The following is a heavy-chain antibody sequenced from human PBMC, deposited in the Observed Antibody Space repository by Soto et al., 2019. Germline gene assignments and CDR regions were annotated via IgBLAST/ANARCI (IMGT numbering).Heavy chain of an antibody. CDR3: AREIAARPWYYYYGMDV. J-gene: IGHJ6*02. CDR2: ISAYNGNT. V-gene: IGHV1-18*01. D-gene: IGHD6-6*01. Sequence: ASVKVSCKASGYTFTSYGISWVRQAPGQGLEWMGWISAYNGNTNYAQKLQGRVTMTTDTSTSTAYMELRSLRSDDTAAYYCAREIAARPWYYYYGMDVWGQGTTVTVSS. CDR1: GYTFTSYG.